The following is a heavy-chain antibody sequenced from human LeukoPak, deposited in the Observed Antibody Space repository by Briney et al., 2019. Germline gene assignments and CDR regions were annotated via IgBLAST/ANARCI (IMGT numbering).Heavy chain of an antibody. CDR2: INHSGST. J-gene: IGHJ4*02. CDR1: GGSFSGYY. CDR3: ARDQDGYDSFDY. D-gene: IGHD5-24*01. Sequence: SETLSLTCAVYGGSFSGYYWGWIRQPPGKGLEWIGEINHSGSTNYNPSLKSRVTISVDTSKNQFSLKLSSVTAADTAVYYCARDQDGYDSFDYWGQGTLVTVSS. V-gene: IGHV4-34*01.